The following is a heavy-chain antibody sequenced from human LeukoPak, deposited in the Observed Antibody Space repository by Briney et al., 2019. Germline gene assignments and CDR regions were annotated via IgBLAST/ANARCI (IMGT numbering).Heavy chain of an antibody. CDR1: GFTFTAHT. CDR3: AREYDSKGRFDN. D-gene: IGHD3-22*01. J-gene: IGHJ4*02. CDR2: ISSDSTYK. V-gene: IGHV3-21*01. Sequence: PGGSLRLSCAISGFTFTAHTMNWVRQAPGKGLERVSSISSDSTYKYYGDSVKGRFTISRDNANVYLQMNSLRAEDTATYHCAREYDSKGRFDNWGQGTLVTVSS.